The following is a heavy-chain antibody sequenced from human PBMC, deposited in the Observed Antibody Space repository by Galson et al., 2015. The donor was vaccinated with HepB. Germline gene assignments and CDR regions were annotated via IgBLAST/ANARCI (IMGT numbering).Heavy chain of an antibody. CDR3: AREVTKLSFYYGSGSKRSDYFDN. Sequence: SLRLSCAASGLTFSGYSMSWVRQAPGKGLEWVSSISSSSSYIYYADSVKGRFTISRDNAKNSLYLQMNSLRAEDTAVYYCAREVTKLSFYYGSGSKRSDYFDNWGQGTLVTVSS. CDR2: ISSSSSYI. D-gene: IGHD3-10*01. J-gene: IGHJ4*02. V-gene: IGHV3-21*01. CDR1: GLTFSGYS.